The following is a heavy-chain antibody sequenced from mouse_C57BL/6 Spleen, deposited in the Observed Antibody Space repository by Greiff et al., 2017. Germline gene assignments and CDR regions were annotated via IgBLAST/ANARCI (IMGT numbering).Heavy chain of an antibody. CDR3: ASSCTTVEATNDYAMDY. J-gene: IGHJ4*01. D-gene: IGHD1-1*01. CDR1: GYTFTSYW. Sequence: QVQLQQPGAELVKPGASVTLSCKASGYTFTSYWMHWVKQRPGQGLEWIGMINPNSGSTIYNEKFKSKATLTVDKSSSTAYMQLSSLTTEDSAVYYCASSCTTVEATNDYAMDYWGQGTSVTVSS. V-gene: IGHV1-64*01. CDR2: INPNSGST.